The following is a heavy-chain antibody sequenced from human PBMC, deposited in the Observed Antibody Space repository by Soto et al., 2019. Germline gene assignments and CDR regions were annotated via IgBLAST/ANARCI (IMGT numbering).Heavy chain of an antibody. CDR3: ARDVSNPYYYYCYDGRDV. J-gene: IGHJ6*02. Sequence: QVQLVQSGAEVKKPGASVKVSCKASGYTFTSYYMHWVRQAPGQGLEWMGIINPSGGSTSYAQKFQGIVTRTRDTSTSTVYMELSSLRSEDTAVYYCARDVSNPYYYYCYDGRDVWGQGTTVTVSS. D-gene: IGHD2-21*01. V-gene: IGHV1-46*01. CDR1: GYTFTSYY. CDR2: INPSGGST.